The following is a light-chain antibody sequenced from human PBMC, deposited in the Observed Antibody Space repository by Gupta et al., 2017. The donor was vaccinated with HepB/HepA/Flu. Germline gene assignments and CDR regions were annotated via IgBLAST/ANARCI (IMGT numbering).Light chain of an antibody. J-gene: IGLJ3*02. V-gene: IGLV2-11*01. CDR1: SSDVGNYNY. Sequence: QSALTQPRSVSASPGQSVTISCTGTSSDVGNYNYVSWYQQHPGKAPKFLIYDVTKRLSGVPDRFSGSKSGNTASLTISGLQAEDEADYYCCSYAGRYTWVFGGGTKLTVL. CDR3: CSYAGRYTWV. CDR2: DVT.